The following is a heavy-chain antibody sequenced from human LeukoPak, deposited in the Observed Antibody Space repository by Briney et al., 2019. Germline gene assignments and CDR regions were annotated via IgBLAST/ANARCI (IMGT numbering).Heavy chain of an antibody. D-gene: IGHD3-10*01. CDR2: THRSGDT. CDR3: ATRHHSRTYMVPLDS. J-gene: IGHJ4*02. CDR1: GVSISSDNW. V-gene: IGHV4-4*02. Sequence: SGTLSLTCAVYGVSISSDNWWTRVRQPPGKGLAWIGETHRSGDTKYNPSLNGRVTISMDNSKNQLSLNLISVTAADTAIYFCATRHHSRTYMVPLDSWGQGTLVTVSS.